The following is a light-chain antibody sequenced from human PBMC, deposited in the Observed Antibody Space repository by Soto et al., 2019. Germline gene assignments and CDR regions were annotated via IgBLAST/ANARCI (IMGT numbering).Light chain of an antibody. J-gene: IGKJ1*01. Sequence: DIQMTQSPSTLSGSVGDRVTLTCRASQTVSSWLAWYQQKPGQAPKLLIYKASTLTSGVPSRFSGSGSGTEVSLIISSLLHSEYATYYCQQYNSYSEAFGQGTKVELK. V-gene: IGKV1-5*03. CDR2: KAS. CDR3: QQYNSYSEA. CDR1: QTVSSW.